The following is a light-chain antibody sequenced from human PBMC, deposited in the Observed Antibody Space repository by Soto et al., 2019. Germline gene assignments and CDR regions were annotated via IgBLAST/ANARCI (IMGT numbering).Light chain of an antibody. CDR2: LEGSGSY. CDR1: SGHSSYI. J-gene: IGLJ2*01. V-gene: IGLV4-60*02. Sequence: QPVLTQSSSASASLGSSVKLTCTLSSGHSSYIIAWHQQQPGKAPRYLMKLEGSGSYNKGSGVPDRFSGSSSGADRYLTISNLHFEDEADYYCETWDSNTHRVFCGGTKVTVL. CDR3: ETWDSNTHRV.